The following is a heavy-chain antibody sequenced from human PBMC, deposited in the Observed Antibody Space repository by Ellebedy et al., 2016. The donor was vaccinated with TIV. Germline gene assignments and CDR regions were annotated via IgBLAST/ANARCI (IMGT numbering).Heavy chain of an antibody. CDR2: INPSGGST. CDR1: GYTFTSYY. CDR3: ADGGGNYDSSGYYFN. D-gene: IGHD3-22*01. V-gene: IGHV1-46*01. Sequence: ASVKVSXXASGYTFTSYYMHWVRQAPGQGLEWMGIINPSGGSTSYAQKFQGRVTMTRDTSTSTVYMELSSLRSEDTAVYYCADGGGNYDSSGYYFNWGQGTLVTVSS. J-gene: IGHJ4*02.